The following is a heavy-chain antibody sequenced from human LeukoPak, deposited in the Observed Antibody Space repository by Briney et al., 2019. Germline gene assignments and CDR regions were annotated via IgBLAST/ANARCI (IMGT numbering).Heavy chain of an antibody. D-gene: IGHD3-22*01. CDR3: ARSIVVSVNYFYYGMDV. J-gene: IGHJ6*02. V-gene: IGHV4-59*08. Sequence: PSETLSLTCTVSGGSISSYYWNWIRQPPGKGLEWIGYIYYSGSTNYNPSLKRRVTISVDTSKNQFSLKLSSVTAADTAVYYCARSIVVSVNYFYYGMDVWGQGTTVTVSS. CDR1: GGSISSYY. CDR2: IYYSGST.